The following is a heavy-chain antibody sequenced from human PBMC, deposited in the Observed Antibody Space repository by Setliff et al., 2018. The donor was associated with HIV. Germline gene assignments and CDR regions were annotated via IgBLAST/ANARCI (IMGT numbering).Heavy chain of an antibody. V-gene: IGHV3-30*02. CDR2: IRNDGSDK. Sequence: PGGSLRLSCAASGFTFSSYGVHWVRQAPGKGLEWVAFIRNDGSDKHYADSVKGRFTISRDNGYSSLYLQMNGLRAEDTAVYYCARVRYCSGGSCYGGEYWFDPWGQGTLVTVSS. CDR3: ARVRYCSGGSCYGGEYWFDP. CDR1: GFTFSSYG. D-gene: IGHD2-15*01. J-gene: IGHJ5*02.